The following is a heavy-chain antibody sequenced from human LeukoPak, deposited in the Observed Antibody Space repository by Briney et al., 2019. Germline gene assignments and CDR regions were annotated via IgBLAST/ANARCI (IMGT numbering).Heavy chain of an antibody. CDR2: ISAYNGNT. CDR1: GYTFTSYD. J-gene: IGHJ4*02. Sequence: GASVKVSCKASGYTFTSYDINWVRQAPGQGLEWMGWISAYNGNTNYAQKLQGRVTMTTDTSTSTAYMELRSLRSDDTAVYYCARGSIAVAGMGNFDYWGQGTLVTVSS. CDR3: ARGSIAVAGMGNFDY. D-gene: IGHD6-19*01. V-gene: IGHV1-18*01.